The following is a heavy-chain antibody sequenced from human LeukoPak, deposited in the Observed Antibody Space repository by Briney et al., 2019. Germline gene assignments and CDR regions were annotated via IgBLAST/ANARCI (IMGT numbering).Heavy chain of an antibody. D-gene: IGHD5-24*01. V-gene: IGHV6-1*01. J-gene: IGHJ6*02. CDR1: GDSFSSNSAA. CDR3: ARDQIEMATIMAYYSGMDV. CDR2: TYYRAKWYN. Sequence: SQTLSLTCAISGDSFSSNSAAWNWIRQSPSRGLEWLGRTYYRAKWYNDYAVSVKSRLTINPDTSKNQFSLQLNSVTPEDTAVYYCARDQIEMATIMAYYSGMDVWGQGTTVTVSS.